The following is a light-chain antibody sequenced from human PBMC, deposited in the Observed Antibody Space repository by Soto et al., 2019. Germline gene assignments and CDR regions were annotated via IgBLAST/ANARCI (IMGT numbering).Light chain of an antibody. J-gene: IGLJ1*01. Sequence: QSALTQPASVSGSPGQSITISCTGTSSDVGGYKYVSWYQQHPGKTPKLMIYEVSNRPSGVPDRFSGSKSGNTASLTISGLQAEDEADYYCCSYAGSYTLYVFGTGTKVTVL. CDR3: CSYAGSYTLYV. V-gene: IGLV2-14*01. CDR1: SSDVGGYKY. CDR2: EVS.